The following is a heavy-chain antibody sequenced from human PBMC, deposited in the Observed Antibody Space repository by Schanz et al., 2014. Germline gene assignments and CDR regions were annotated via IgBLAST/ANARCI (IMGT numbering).Heavy chain of an antibody. CDR2: IYSSGST. Sequence: DVQLVDSGGGLVQPGGSLRLSCAASGFTVSNSYIHWVRQAPGKGLEWVSTIYSSGSTYYADSVRGRFTISRDNSKNSLYLQMDSLRSEDTALYYCAKNRAGGYESFLDSWGQGTLXTVSS. CDR3: AKNRAGGYESFLDS. CDR1: GFTVSNSY. D-gene: IGHD5-12*01. J-gene: IGHJ4*02. V-gene: IGHV3-53*04.